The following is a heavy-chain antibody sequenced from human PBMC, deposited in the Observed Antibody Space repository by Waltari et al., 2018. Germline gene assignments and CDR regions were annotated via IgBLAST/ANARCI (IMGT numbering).Heavy chain of an antibody. V-gene: IGHV3-30*04. Sequence: QVQLVESGGGVVQPGRSLRLSCAASGFTFSSYAMHWVRQAPGKGLEWGAVMSYNGRNIYYIDSVKGRFTISRDNSKKMLDLQMNSLRAEDTAVYYCARDYCDRKNCHGMDVWGQGTTVTVSS. D-gene: IGHD3-22*01. CDR1: GFTFSSYA. J-gene: IGHJ6*02. CDR3: ARDYCDRKNCHGMDV. CDR2: MSYNGRNI.